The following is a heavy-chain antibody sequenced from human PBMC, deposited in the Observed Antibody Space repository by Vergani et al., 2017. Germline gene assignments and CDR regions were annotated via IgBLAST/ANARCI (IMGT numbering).Heavy chain of an antibody. CDR1: GYTFTSYA. J-gene: IGHJ5*02. D-gene: IGHD2-15*01. CDR3: ARGRVVVVVAAKHLFNWFDP. CDR2: INAGNGNT. Sequence: QVQLVQSGAEVKKPGASVKVSCKASGYTFTSYAMHWVRQAPGQRLEWMGWINAGNGNTKYSQKFQGRVTITRDTSASTAYMELSSLRSEDTAVYYCARGRVVVVVAAKHLFNWFDPWGQGTLVTVSS. V-gene: IGHV1-3*01.